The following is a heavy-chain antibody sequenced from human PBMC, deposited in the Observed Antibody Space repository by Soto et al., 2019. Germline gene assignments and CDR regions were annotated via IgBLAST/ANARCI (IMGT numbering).Heavy chain of an antibody. J-gene: IGHJ3*02. CDR2: IYNNGGT. CDR1: GGSIRSDV. Sequence: SETLSLTCSVSGGSIRSDVWSWLRQPPGKGLEWIGYIYNNGGTNYNPSLMSRVTISRDTSKNHFSLTLSSVTASDTAVYYCARVITGTDVFDIWGRGTMVTVS. D-gene: IGHD1-20*01. V-gene: IGHV4-59*01. CDR3: ARVITGTDVFDI.